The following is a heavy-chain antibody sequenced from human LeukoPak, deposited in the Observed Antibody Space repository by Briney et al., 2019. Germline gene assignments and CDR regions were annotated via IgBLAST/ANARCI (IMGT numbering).Heavy chain of an antibody. CDR1: GYTFTSYG. J-gene: IGHJ4*02. V-gene: IGHV1-18*01. CDR3: ARDGDYYDSSGYQNY. D-gene: IGHD3-22*01. Sequence: GASVKVSCKASGYTFTSYGISWVRQAAGQGLEWMGWISAYNGNTNYAQKLQGRVTMTTDTSTSTAYMELRSLRSDDTAVYYCARDGDYYDSSGYQNYWGQGTLVTVSS. CDR2: ISAYNGNT.